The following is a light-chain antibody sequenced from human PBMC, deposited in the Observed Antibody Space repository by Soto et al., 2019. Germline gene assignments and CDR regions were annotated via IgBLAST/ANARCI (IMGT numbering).Light chain of an antibody. CDR3: QSYDATNQV. Sequence: NFMLTQPHSVSGSPGKTVIISCTRSSGSIASNYVQWYQQRPGSSPTTVIYEDNQRPSGLPDRFSGSIDSSSNSASLTISGLETEHEADYFCQSYDATNQVFGGGTKLTVL. J-gene: IGLJ3*02. CDR1: SGSIASNY. V-gene: IGLV6-57*01. CDR2: EDN.